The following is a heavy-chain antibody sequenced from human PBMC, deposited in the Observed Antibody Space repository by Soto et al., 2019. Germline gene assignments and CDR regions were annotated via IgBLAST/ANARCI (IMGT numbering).Heavy chain of an antibody. J-gene: IGHJ3*02. D-gene: IGHD3-9*01. CDR2: INPSGGST. V-gene: IGHV1-46*03. CDR1: GCTFTSYY. Sequence: ASVKVSCKASGCTFTSYYMHWVLQAPGQGLEWMGIINPSGGSTSYAQKFQGRVTMTRDTSTSTVYMELSSLRSEDTAVYYCARDPVYDILTGLHDAFDIWGQGTMVT. CDR3: ARDPVYDILTGLHDAFDI.